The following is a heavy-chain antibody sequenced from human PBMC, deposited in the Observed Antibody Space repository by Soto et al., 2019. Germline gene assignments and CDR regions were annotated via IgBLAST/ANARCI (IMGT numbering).Heavy chain of an antibody. J-gene: IGHJ6*02. Sequence: QVQLVESGGGVVQPGRSLRLSCAASGFTFSSYGMHWVRQAPGKGLEWVAVIWYDGSNKYYADSVKGRFTISRDNSKNPLYLQMNSLRAEDTAVYYCARVRGYCSSTSCYDYYYYYGMDVWGQGTTVTVSS. CDR3: ARVRGYCSSTSCYDYYYYYGMDV. D-gene: IGHD2-2*01. CDR2: IWYDGSNK. V-gene: IGHV3-33*01. CDR1: GFTFSSYG.